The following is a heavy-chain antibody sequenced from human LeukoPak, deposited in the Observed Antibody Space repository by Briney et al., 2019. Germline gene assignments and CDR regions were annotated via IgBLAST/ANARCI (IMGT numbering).Heavy chain of an antibody. D-gene: IGHD3-3*01. J-gene: IGHJ4*02. V-gene: IGHV3-7*01. CDR2: IKQDGSEK. CDR1: GFTFSSYW. CDR3: ARLDYDFWSGRRYFDY. Sequence: GGSLRLSCAASGFTFSSYWMSWVRQAPGKGLEWVANIKQDGSEKYYVDSVKGRFTISRDNAKNSLYLQMISLRAEDTAVYYCARLDYDFWSGRRYFDYWGQGTLVTVSS.